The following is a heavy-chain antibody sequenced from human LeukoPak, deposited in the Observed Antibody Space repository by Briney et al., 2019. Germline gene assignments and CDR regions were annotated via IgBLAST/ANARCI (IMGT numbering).Heavy chain of an antibody. V-gene: IGHV3-23*01. Sequence: GGSLRLSCAASGFAFSSYAMSWVRQAPGKGLEWVSAISGSGGSTYYADSVKGRFTISRDNSKNTLYLQMNSLRAEDTAVYYCARGYFYDNSIYWGRGTLVTVSS. J-gene: IGHJ4*02. CDR2: ISGSGGST. D-gene: IGHD3-22*01. CDR1: GFAFSSYA. CDR3: ARGYFYDNSIY.